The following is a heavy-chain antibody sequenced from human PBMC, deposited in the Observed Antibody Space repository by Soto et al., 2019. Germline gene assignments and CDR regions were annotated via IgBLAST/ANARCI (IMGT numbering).Heavy chain of an antibody. CDR3: ARGGYCTNGVCYTGAFDY. V-gene: IGHV1-3*02. CDR1: GYTFTSYA. D-gene: IGHD2-8*01. Sequence: QVQLVQSGAEVKKPGASVKVSCKAAGYTFTSYAMHWVRQAPGQRLEGMGWSNAGNGNTKYSQEFQGRVTITRDTSASTAYMELSSLRSEDMAVYYCARGGYCTNGVCYTGAFDYWGQGTLVTVSS. CDR2: SNAGNGNT. J-gene: IGHJ4*02.